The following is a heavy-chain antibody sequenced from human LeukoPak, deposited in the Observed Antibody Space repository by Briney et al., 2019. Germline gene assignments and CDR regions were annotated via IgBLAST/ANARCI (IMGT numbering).Heavy chain of an antibody. V-gene: IGHV4-34*01. CDR2: INHSGST. J-gene: IGHJ4*02. Sequence: KPSETLSLTCAVYGGSFSGYYWSWIRQPPGKGLEWIGEINHSGSTNYNPSLKSRVTISVDTSKNQFSLKLSSVTAADTAVYYCARLLGEDSSSWPIDYWGLGTLVSVSS. D-gene: IGHD6-13*01. CDR3: ARLLGEDSSSWPIDY. CDR1: GGSFSGYY.